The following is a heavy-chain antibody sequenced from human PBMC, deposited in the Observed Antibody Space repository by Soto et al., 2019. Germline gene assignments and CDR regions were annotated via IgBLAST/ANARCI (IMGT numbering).Heavy chain of an antibody. Sequence: QVQLVQSGAEVKKPGSSVKVSCKASGGTFSSYSINWVRQAPGQGLEWMGEIIPIFGTANYAQKLQGRVTITADESTSTAYLAVSSLRSEDTAVYYCARDGGRHSGGIDYWVQGTLVTVSS. CDR3: ARDGGRHSGGIDY. J-gene: IGHJ4*02. CDR2: IIPIFGTA. V-gene: IGHV1-69*01. CDR1: GGTFSSYS. D-gene: IGHD1-26*01.